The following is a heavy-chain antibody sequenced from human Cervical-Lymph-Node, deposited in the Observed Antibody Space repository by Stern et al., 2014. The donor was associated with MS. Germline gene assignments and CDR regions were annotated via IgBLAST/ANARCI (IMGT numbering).Heavy chain of an antibody. CDR2: ISYAGSSE. Sequence: VHLVESGGGVVQPGRSLRLSCAASGFTFDNYPMHWVRQPPGKGLEWVTFISYAGSSEDYADSVKGRFTISRDNPKNTLYLQLNSLRAEDTAVYYCARGGRGSGLDYWGQGTLVTVSS. D-gene: IGHD6-19*01. CDR3: ARGGRGSGLDY. J-gene: IGHJ4*02. CDR1: GFTFDNYP. V-gene: IGHV3-30-3*01.